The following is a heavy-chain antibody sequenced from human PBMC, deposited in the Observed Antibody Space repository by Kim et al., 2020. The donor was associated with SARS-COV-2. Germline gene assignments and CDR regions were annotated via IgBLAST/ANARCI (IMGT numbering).Heavy chain of an antibody. Sequence: GGSLRLSCAASGFTVSSNYMSWVRQAPGKGLEWVSVIYSGGSTYYADSVKGRFTISRDNSKNTLYLQMNSLRAEDTAVYYCARTVATGCWFDPWGQGTLVTVSS. CDR2: IYSGGST. CDR3: ARTVATGCWFDP. CDR1: GFTVSSNY. V-gene: IGHV3-53*01. D-gene: IGHD5-12*01. J-gene: IGHJ5*02.